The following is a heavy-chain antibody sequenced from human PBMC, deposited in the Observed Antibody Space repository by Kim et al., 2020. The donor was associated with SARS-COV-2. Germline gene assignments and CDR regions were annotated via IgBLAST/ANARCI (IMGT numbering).Heavy chain of an antibody. Sequence: GGSLRLSCAASGFTFSSYSMNWVRQAPGKGLEWVSSISSSSSYIYYADSVKGRFTISRDNAKNSLYLQMNSLRAEDTAVYYCARERQKYSSSWSAYYYYGMDVWGQGTTVTVSS. J-gene: IGHJ6*02. CDR2: ISSSSSYI. CDR3: ARERQKYSSSWSAYYYYGMDV. V-gene: IGHV3-21*01. CDR1: GFTFSSYS. D-gene: IGHD6-13*01.